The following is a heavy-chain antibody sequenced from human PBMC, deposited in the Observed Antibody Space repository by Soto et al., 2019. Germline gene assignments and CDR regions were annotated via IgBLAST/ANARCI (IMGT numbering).Heavy chain of an antibody. J-gene: IGHJ5*02. CDR2: INVFNGNT. V-gene: IGHV1-18*01. CDR3: ARDLYDIWSGYHSRFDP. D-gene: IGHD3-3*01. CDR1: GYNFRNYR. Sequence: QVPLVQSGAEVKKPGASVKVSCKASGYNFRNYRISWVRQAPGQGLEWMGWINVFNGNTDYALNLQGRVTMTTDTSTTTAYMELRSLTSDDTAVYYCARDLYDIWSGYHSRFDPWGQGTLVTVSS.